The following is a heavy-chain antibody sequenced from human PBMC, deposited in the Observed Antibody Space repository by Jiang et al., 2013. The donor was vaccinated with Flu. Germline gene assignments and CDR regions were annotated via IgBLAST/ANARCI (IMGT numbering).Heavy chain of an antibody. CDR1: GGSFSGYY. CDR2: INHSGST. J-gene: IGHJ6*02. Sequence: LLKPSETLSLTCAVYGGSFSGYYWSWIRQPPGKGLEWIGEINHSGSTNYNPSLKSRVTISVDTSKNQFSLKLSSVTAADTAVYYCARGRKVYGMDVWGQGTTVTVSS. CDR3: ARGRKVYGMDV. V-gene: IGHV4-34*01.